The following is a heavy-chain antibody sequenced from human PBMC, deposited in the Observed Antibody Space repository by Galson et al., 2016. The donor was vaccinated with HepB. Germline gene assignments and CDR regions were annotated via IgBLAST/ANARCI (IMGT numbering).Heavy chain of an antibody. J-gene: IGHJ4*02. V-gene: IGHV3-74*01. D-gene: IGHD1-26*01. Sequence: SLRLSCAASGFTFRNSWLHGVRQLPGKGLVWVSRISSDGSTLNYADAVKGRFTISRDNARNTLYPQMNSLRVEDTALYYCARDQTRRGPTTFDNWGQGTLVTVSS. CDR1: GFTFRNSW. CDR3: ARDQTRRGPTTFDN. CDR2: ISSDGSTL.